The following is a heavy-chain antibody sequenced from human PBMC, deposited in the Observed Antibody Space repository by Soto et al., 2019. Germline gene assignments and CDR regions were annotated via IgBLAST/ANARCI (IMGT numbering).Heavy chain of an antibody. D-gene: IGHD2-2*01. V-gene: IGHV1-2*02. CDR1: GYTFTGYY. CDR2: INPNSGGT. CDR3: ARDRRHCSSTSCSNWFDP. Sequence: ASVKVSCKASGYTFTGYYMHWVRQAPGQGLEWMGWINPNSGGTNYAQKFQGRVTMTRDTSISTAYMELSRLRSDDTAVYYCARDRRHCSSTSCSNWFDPWGQGTLVTVSS. J-gene: IGHJ5*02.